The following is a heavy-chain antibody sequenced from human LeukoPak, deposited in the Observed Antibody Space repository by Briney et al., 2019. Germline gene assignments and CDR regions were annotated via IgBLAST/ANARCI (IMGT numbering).Heavy chain of an antibody. CDR2: ISGSGGST. CDR3: AKRSQWLVSPPDY. J-gene: IGHJ4*02. CDR1: GFTFSSYA. V-gene: IGHV3-23*01. Sequence: PGGSLRLSCAASGFTFSSYAMSWVRQAPGKGLEWVSAISGSGGSTYYADSVKGRFTISRDNPKNTLYLQMNSLRAEDTAVYYCAKRSQWLVSPPDYWGQGTLVTVSS. D-gene: IGHD6-19*01.